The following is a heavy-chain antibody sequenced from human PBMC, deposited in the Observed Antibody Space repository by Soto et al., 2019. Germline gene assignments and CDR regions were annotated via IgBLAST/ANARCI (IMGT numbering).Heavy chain of an antibody. J-gene: IGHJ6*02. CDR3: ARVRGRNNWNQYYYGMDV. Sequence: SETLSLTCTVSGGSISSGGYYWSWIRQHPGKGLEWIGHIYYSGSTYYNPSLKSRVTISVDTSKNQFSLKLSSVTAADTAVYYCARVRGRNNWNQYYYGMDVWGQGTTVTVSS. CDR1: GGSISSGGYY. V-gene: IGHV4-31*03. CDR2: IYYSGST. D-gene: IGHD1-20*01.